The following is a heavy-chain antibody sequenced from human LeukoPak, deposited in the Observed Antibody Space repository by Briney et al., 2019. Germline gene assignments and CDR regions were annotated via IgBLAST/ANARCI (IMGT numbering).Heavy chain of an antibody. Sequence: GGSLRLSCAASGFTFSSYAMSWVRQAPGKGLEWVSAISGSGGSTYYADSVKGRFTISRDNSKNSLFLQMNSLRTEDTALYYCAKAHSSGWYGCFDYWGQGTLVTVSS. CDR3: AKAHSSGWYGCFDY. CDR1: GFTFSSYA. CDR2: ISGSGGST. D-gene: IGHD6-19*01. J-gene: IGHJ4*02. V-gene: IGHV3-23*01.